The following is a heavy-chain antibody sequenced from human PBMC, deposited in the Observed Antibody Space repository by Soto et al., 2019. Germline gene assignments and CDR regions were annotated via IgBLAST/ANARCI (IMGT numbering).Heavy chain of an antibody. Sequence: EVQLVESGGGLVKPGGSLRLSCAASGFTFSSYSMNWVRQAPGKGLEWVSSISSSSSYIYYADSVKGRFTISRDNAKISLYLQMNSLRAEDTAVYYCARGTYSSSWYALGAFDIWGQGTMVTVSS. V-gene: IGHV3-21*01. J-gene: IGHJ3*02. D-gene: IGHD6-13*01. CDR1: GFTFSSYS. CDR2: ISSSSSYI. CDR3: ARGTYSSSWYALGAFDI.